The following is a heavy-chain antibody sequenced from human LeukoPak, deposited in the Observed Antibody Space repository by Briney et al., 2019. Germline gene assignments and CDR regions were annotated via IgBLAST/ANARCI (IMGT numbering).Heavy chain of an antibody. D-gene: IGHD6-6*01. CDR2: INPSSGAT. V-gene: IGHV1-2*02. J-gene: IGHJ5*02. CDR3: ARGWQINSSGGFVDP. CDR1: GYGFTDYY. Sequence: ASLKVSCQASGYGFTDYYIHWIRQAPGQGLEWMGWINPSSGATIYAQKFQGRVTMTRDIFSTTAYMEINSLVSDGTAVYYCARGWQINSSGGFVDPWGQGTLVTVSS.